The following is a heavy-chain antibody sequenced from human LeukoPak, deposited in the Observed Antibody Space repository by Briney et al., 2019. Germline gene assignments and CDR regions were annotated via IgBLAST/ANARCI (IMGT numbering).Heavy chain of an antibody. CDR1: GFTFSRHG. D-gene: IGHD3-22*01. V-gene: IGHV3-33*01. CDR2: IAYDGRSA. CDR3: ARFTGGDSSGYYED. Sequence: GRSLRLSCAASGFTFSRHGMHWVRLAPGKGLEWVAFIAYDGRSANYADSVKGRFTISRDNSKNTVYLQMNSLRAEDTAVYCCARFTGGDSSGYYEDWGQGTLVTVSS. J-gene: IGHJ4*02.